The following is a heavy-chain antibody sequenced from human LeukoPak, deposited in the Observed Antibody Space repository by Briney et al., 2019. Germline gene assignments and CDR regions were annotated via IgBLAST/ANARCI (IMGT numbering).Heavy chain of an antibody. V-gene: IGHV3-23*01. CDR3: AKDIDWLAFED. CDR2: ISGSAATI. CDR1: GFTFSNYG. Sequence: GGSLRLSCAASGFTFSNYGMTWVRQAPGKGLEWVSSISGSAATISYADSVKGRFTISRDNSENTVYLQMNSLRVEDTAVYYCAKDIDWLAFEDWGQGTLVTVSS. D-gene: IGHD6-19*01. J-gene: IGHJ4*02.